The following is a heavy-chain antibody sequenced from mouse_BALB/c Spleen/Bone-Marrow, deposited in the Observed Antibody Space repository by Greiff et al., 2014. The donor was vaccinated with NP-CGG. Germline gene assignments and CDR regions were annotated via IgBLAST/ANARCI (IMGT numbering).Heavy chain of an antibody. Sequence: DVMLVESGGGLVKPGGSLKLSCAASGFTFRDYYMYWVRHTPEQRLEWVATISNGGSYTYYPDSVKGQFTISRAIAKNNLYLQMSSMKSEDTAMYDCARDRGVQGYAMDYWGQGTSVTVSS. CDR2: ISNGGSYT. J-gene: IGHJ4*01. V-gene: IGHV5-4*02. CDR1: GFTFRDYY. D-gene: IGHD2-14*01. CDR3: ARDRGVQGYAMDY.